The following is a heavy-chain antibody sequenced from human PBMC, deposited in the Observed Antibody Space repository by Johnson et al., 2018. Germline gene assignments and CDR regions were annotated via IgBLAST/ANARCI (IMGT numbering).Heavy chain of an antibody. CDR1: GFTFSSYW. CDR3: GRLRGVRGVIGMDV. CDR2: INSDGSST. J-gene: IGHJ6*02. Sequence: VQLQESGGGLVQPGGSLRLSCAASGFTFSSYWMHWVRQAPGKGLVWVSRINSDGSSTSYADSVKGRFTISRDNAKNTLYLQMNSLRAEDTAVYYCGRLRGVRGVIGMDVWGQGTTVTVSS. V-gene: IGHV3-74*01. D-gene: IGHD3-10*02.